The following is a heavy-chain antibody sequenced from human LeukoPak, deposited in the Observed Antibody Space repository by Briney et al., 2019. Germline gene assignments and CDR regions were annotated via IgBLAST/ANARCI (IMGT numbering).Heavy chain of an antibody. CDR2: INHSGST. D-gene: IGHD6-13*01. Sequence: SETLSLTSAVYGASFICYYWSWIRQPPGKGLEWIGEINHSGSTNYNPSLKSRVTISVDTSKNQFSLKLSSVTAADTAVYYCARVDHRSSCYWGRGNLVTVSS. CDR3: ARVDHRSSCY. J-gene: IGHJ4*02. CDR1: GASFICYY. V-gene: IGHV4-34*01.